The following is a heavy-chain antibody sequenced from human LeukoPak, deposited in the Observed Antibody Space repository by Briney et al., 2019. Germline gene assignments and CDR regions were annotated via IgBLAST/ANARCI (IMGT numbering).Heavy chain of an antibody. V-gene: IGHV3-21*01. CDR2: ISSSSSYI. CDR3: AREGQQLAFDY. D-gene: IGHD6-13*01. Sequence: GGSLRLSCAASGFTFSSYSMNWVRQAPGKGLEGVSSISSSSSYIYYADSVKGRFTISRDNAKNSLYLQMNSLRAEDTAVYYCAREGQQLAFDYWGQGTLVTVSS. CDR1: GFTFSSYS. J-gene: IGHJ4*02.